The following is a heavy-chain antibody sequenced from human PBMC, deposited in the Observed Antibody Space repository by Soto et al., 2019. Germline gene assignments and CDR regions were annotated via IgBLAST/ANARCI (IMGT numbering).Heavy chain of an antibody. D-gene: IGHD3-10*01. Sequence: HPGGSLRLSCAASGFTFSSYGMHWVRQAPGKGLEWVAVIWYDGSNKYYADSVKGRFTISRDNSKNTLYLQMNSLRAEDTAVYYCARDNYIVTKNWFDPWGQGTLVTVAS. V-gene: IGHV3-33*01. CDR3: ARDNYIVTKNWFDP. J-gene: IGHJ5*02. CDR2: IWYDGSNK. CDR1: GFTFSSYG.